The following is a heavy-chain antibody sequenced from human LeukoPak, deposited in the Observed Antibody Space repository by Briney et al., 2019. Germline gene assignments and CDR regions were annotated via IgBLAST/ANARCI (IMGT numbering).Heavy chain of an antibody. CDR1: GFTFSSYG. CDR3: ASLLWFGELWSGGDY. CDR2: IRYDGSNK. D-gene: IGHD3-10*01. J-gene: IGHJ4*02. Sequence: GGSLRLSCAASGFTFSSYGMHWVRQAPGKGLEWVAFIRYDGSNKYYADSVKGRFTISRDNSKNTLYLQMSSLRAEDTAVYYCASLLWFGELWSGGDYWGQGTLVTVSS. V-gene: IGHV3-30*02.